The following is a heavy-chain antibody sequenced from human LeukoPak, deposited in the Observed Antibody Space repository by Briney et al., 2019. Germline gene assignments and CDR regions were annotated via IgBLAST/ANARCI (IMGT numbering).Heavy chain of an antibody. CDR3: ARDYQGFDH. CDR1: GFTFNTYS. CDR2: ITSSSSAI. V-gene: IGHV3-48*01. J-gene: IGHJ4*02. Sequence: GGSLRLSCAASGFTFNTYSMIWVRQAPGKGLEWVSYITSSSSAIYYADSVKGRFTISRDNAKNSLFLQMNSLRAEDTAVYYCARDYQGFDHWGQGTLVTVSS. D-gene: IGHD2-2*01.